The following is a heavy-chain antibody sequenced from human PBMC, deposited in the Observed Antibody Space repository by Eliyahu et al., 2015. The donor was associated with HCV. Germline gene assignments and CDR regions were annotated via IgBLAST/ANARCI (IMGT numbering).Heavy chain of an antibody. J-gene: IGHJ5*02. CDR3: ASGGGGIAVAGTGGWFDP. CDR1: GGSLSTXX. CDR2: IPYRVST. D-gene: IGHD6-19*01. Sequence: QVQLQESGPGLVQPSETLSLTCXVSGGSLSTXXWGWLXXPPGKGLEXIGYIPYRVSTNHNPSLKSRVTMSLDTSKNQFSLRLSSVTAADTAVYYCASGGGGIAVAGTGGWFDPWGQGTLVTVSS. V-gene: IGHV4-59*01.